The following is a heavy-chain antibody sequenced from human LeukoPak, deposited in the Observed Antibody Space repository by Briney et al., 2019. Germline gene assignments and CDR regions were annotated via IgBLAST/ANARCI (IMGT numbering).Heavy chain of an antibody. CDR1: GFTFSSYG. CDR2: IWYDGSNK. V-gene: IGHV3-33*01. J-gene: IGHJ4*02. Sequence: GGSLRLSCAASGFTFSSYGMHWVRQAPGKGLEWVAVIWYDGSNKYYADSVKGRFTISRDNSKNTLYLQMSSLRVEDTAVYYCARANQLVPDYWGQGTLVTVSS. CDR3: ARANQLVPDY. D-gene: IGHD6-13*01.